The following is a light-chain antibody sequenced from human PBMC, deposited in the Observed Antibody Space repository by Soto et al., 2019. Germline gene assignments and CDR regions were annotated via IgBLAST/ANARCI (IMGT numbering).Light chain of an antibody. V-gene: IGLV2-14*01. CDR2: EVS. CDR1: SSDVGAYNY. Sequence: QSALTQSASVSGSPGQSITISCTGTSSDVGAYNYVSWYQQHPGKAPKLMIYEVSNRPSGVSHRFSGSKSGNTASLTISGLQAEDEADYYCSSYTSSTTLVFGGGTKLTVL. CDR3: SSYTSSTTLV. J-gene: IGLJ2*01.